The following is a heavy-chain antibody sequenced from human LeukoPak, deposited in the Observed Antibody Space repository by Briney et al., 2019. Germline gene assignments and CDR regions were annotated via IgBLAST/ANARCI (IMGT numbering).Heavy chain of an antibody. Sequence: PSETLSLTCTVSGGSVSNSLYYWSWIRQPPGKGLEWIGYIYYSGSTNYNPSLKSRVTISVDTSKNQFSLKLSSVTAADTAVYYCATAYYYDSSGYYGTDAFDIWGQGTMVTVSS. J-gene: IGHJ3*02. D-gene: IGHD3-22*01. V-gene: IGHV4-61*01. CDR1: GGSVSNSLYY. CDR3: ATAYYYDSSGYYGTDAFDI. CDR2: IYYSGST.